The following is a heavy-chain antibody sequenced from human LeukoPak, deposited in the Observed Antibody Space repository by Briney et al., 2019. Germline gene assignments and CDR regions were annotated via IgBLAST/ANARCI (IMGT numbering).Heavy chain of an antibody. CDR3: ARDYSSGWYAEYFQH. Sequence: PGGSLRLSCAASGFTFSSYWMSWVRQAPGKGLEWVANIKQDGSQKYYVDSVKGRFTISRDNAKNSLYLQTNSLRAEDTAVYYCARDYSSGWYAEYFQHWGQGTLVTVSS. CDR1: GFTFSSYW. CDR2: IKQDGSQK. V-gene: IGHV3-7*05. J-gene: IGHJ1*01. D-gene: IGHD6-19*01.